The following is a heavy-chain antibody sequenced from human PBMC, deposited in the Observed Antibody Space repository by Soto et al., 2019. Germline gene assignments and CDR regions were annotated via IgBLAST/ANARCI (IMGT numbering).Heavy chain of an antibody. Sequence: SETLSLTCTVSGGSVSSGSYYWSWIRQPPGKGLEWIGYIYYSGSTNYNPSLKSRGTISVDTSKNQFSLKLSSVTAADTAVYYCARERRVGGSQKNYFDYWGQGTLVTVSS. V-gene: IGHV4-61*01. CDR2: IYYSGST. D-gene: IGHD2-15*01. CDR3: ARERRVGGSQKNYFDY. J-gene: IGHJ4*02. CDR1: GGSVSSGSYY.